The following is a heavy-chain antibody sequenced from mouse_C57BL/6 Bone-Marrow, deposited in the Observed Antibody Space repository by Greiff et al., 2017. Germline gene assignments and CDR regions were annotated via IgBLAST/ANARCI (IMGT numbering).Heavy chain of an antibody. V-gene: IGHV1-69*01. Sequence: VQLQQPGAELVMPGASVKLSCKASGYTFTSYWMHWVKQRPGQGLEWIGEIDPSGSCTNYNQKFKGKFTLTVDKSSSTAYMQLSSLTSEDSAVYYCARDGYYSYYFDYWGQGTTLTVSS. J-gene: IGHJ2*01. D-gene: IGHD2-3*01. CDR2: IDPSGSCT. CDR1: GYTFTSYW. CDR3: ARDGYYSYYFDY.